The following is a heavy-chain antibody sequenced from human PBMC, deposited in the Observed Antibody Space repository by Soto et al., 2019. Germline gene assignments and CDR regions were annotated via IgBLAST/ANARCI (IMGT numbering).Heavy chain of an antibody. Sequence: GKGLEWIGFISYSGSTYYNASLKSRVTISVDMSKNQFSLNLNSVTAADTAVYXXXXXGTPATGLYYFDYWGQGTPVTVSS. J-gene: IGHJ4*02. CDR2: ISYSGST. CDR3: XXXGTPATGLYYFDY. V-gene: IGHV4-30-4*01. D-gene: IGHD1-7*01.